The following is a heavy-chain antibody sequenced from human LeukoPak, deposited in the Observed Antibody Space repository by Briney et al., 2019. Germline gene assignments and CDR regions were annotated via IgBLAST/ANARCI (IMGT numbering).Heavy chain of an antibody. CDR1: GGSISSGDYY. CDR2: IYYSGTT. D-gene: IGHD3-3*02. V-gene: IGHV4-31*03. J-gene: IGHJ3*02. Sequence: KPSETLSLTCTVSGGSISSGDYYWSWTRQHPGKGLEWIGNIYYSGTTYYNSSLKSRVIISVDTSKNQFSLKLSSVTAADTAVYYCARGLTISDAFDIWGQGTMVTVSS. CDR3: ARGLTISDAFDI.